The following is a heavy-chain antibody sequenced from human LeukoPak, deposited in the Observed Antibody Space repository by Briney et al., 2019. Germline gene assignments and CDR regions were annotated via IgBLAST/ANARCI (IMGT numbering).Heavy chain of an antibody. D-gene: IGHD3-10*01. V-gene: IGHV3-23*01. CDR1: GFTFSSYA. CDR2: ISGSSDIT. CDR3: AKSVGGSGQPFDY. J-gene: IGHJ4*02. Sequence: GGSLRLSCAASGFTFSSYAMSWVRQAPGKGLEWVSVISGSSDITYYADSVKGRFTISRDNSKNTLYLQMNSLRAEDTAVYYCAKSVGGSGQPFDYWGQGTLVTVSS.